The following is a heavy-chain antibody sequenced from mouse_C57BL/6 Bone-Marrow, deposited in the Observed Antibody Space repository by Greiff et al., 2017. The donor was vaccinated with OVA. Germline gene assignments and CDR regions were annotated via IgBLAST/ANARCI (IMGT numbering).Heavy chain of an antibody. CDR2: ISSGGSYT. Sequence: EVKLVESGGDLVKPGGSLKLSCAASGFTFSSYGMSWVRQTPDKRLEWVATISSGGSYTYYPDSVKGRFTISRDNAKNTLYLQMSSLKSEDTAMYYCARHASLLRRYAMDYWGQGTSVTVSS. CDR1: GFTFSSYG. V-gene: IGHV5-6*01. D-gene: IGHD1-1*01. CDR3: ARHASLLRRYAMDY. J-gene: IGHJ4*01.